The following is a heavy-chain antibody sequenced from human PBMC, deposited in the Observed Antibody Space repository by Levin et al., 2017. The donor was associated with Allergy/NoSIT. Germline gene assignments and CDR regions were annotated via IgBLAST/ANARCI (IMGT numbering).Heavy chain of an antibody. CDR3: ARGDCSGGSCSSLFVRAFDI. CDR1: GFTFSGYN. V-gene: IGHV3-21*01. J-gene: IGHJ3*02. CDR2: ISSSSSYI. Sequence: KAGGSLRLSCAASGFTFSGYNMNWVRQAPGKGLEWVSSISSSSSYIYYADSVKGRFTISRDNAKNSLYLQMNSLRADDTAMYYCARGDCSGGSCSSLFVRAFDIWGQGTMVTVSS. D-gene: IGHD2-15*01.